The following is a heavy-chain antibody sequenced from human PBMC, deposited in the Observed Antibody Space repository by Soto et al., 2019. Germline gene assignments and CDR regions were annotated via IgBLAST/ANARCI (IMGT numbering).Heavy chain of an antibody. Sequence: SETLSLTCTVSGGSISSYYWSWIRQPPGKGLEWIGYIYYSGSTNYNPSLKSRVTISVDTSKNQFSLKLSSVTAADTAVYYCASYTSDGPTYWGQGTLVTVSS. CDR2: IYYSGST. D-gene: IGHD3-16*01. CDR1: GGSISSYY. CDR3: ASYTSDGPTY. V-gene: IGHV4-59*01. J-gene: IGHJ4*02.